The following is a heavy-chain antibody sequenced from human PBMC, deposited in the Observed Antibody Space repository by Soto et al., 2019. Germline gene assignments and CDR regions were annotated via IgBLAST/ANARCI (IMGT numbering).Heavy chain of an antibody. Sequence: SETLSLTCTASGGSISSSSYYWGWIRQPPGKGLEWIGNIYYSGRTYYNPALKGRVTISVDTSKNQFSLKLSSVTAADTAVYYCARPYYDFWSAAVRYSYYYYYMDAWGKGTTVTVSS. CDR2: IYYSGRT. J-gene: IGHJ6*03. CDR1: GGSISSSSYY. CDR3: ARPYYDFWSAAVRYSYYYYYMDA. D-gene: IGHD3-3*01. V-gene: IGHV4-39*01.